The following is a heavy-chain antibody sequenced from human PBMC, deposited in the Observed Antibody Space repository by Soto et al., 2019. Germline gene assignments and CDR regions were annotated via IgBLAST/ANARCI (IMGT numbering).Heavy chain of an antibody. D-gene: IGHD5-12*01. Sequence: QVQRVQSGAAVRKPGSSVKFSCKASGGTFTKYAITWVRQAPRQGLEWMGGIVPLPGTTNYAQKFRGRVTISADESTATAYLERSSLGSEDTALYYCARGVRGLGGTSGGHDYAFDVWGQWTMVLVSS. CDR1: GGTFTKYA. CDR2: IVPLPGTT. J-gene: IGHJ3*01. V-gene: IGHV1-69*01. CDR3: ARGVRGLGGTSGGHDYAFDV.